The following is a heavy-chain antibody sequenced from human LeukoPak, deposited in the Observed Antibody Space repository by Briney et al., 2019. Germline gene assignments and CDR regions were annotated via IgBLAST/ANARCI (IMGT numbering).Heavy chain of an antibody. D-gene: IGHD5-18*01. CDR1: GFTFSSYA. CDR2: ISSNVGST. CDR3: VKDRGGYSYGFDY. J-gene: IGHJ4*02. V-gene: IGHV3-64D*06. Sequence: PGGSRRLSFSASGFTFSSYAMHWVRQAPGKGLEYVSAISSNVGSTYYADSVKGRFTISRDNSKNTLYLQMSSLRAEDTAVYYCVKDRGGYSYGFDYWGQGTLVTVSS.